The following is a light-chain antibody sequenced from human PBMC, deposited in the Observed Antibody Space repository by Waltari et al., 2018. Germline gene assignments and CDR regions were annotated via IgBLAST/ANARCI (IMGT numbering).Light chain of an antibody. CDR3: GTWDDSLSVWL. CDR1: SSNIGTHP. CDR2: SNN. J-gene: IGLJ3*02. Sequence: QSVLTQPPSASGTPGQRVTISCSGRSSNIGTHPVMWCQPLPGAAPKLLIYSNNQRPSGVPDRFSSSKSGTSASLAISGRQSEEGADYYCGTWDDSLSVWLFGGGTKLTVL. V-gene: IGLV1-44*01.